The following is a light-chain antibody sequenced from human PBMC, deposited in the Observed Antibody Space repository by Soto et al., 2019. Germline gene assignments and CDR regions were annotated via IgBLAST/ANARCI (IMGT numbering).Light chain of an antibody. J-gene: IGKJ4*01. CDR2: GAS. CDR3: QQYDTSPPLT. Sequence: EIVLTQSPGTLSLSPGDRATLSCRASQSISNNYLAWYQQKPGQAPRLLLYGASSRAIGISDRFSGSGSGTDVTLTISRLEPEDFAVYYCQQYDTSPPLTFGGGTKVEIK. V-gene: IGKV3-20*01. CDR1: QSISNNY.